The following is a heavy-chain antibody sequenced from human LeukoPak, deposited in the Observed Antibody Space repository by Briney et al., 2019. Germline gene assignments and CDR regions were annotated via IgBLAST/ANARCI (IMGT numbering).Heavy chain of an antibody. Sequence: GGSLRLSCAASGFTFSSYYMSWVRQAPGKGLEWVSSISSSSTYMFYADSVRGRFTISRDNAKNSLYLQMNSLRAEDTAVYYCARGSSSWYDFDYWGQGTLVTVSS. J-gene: IGHJ4*02. CDR2: ISSSSTYM. CDR3: ARGSSSWYDFDY. D-gene: IGHD6-13*01. CDR1: GFTFSSYY. V-gene: IGHV3-21*01.